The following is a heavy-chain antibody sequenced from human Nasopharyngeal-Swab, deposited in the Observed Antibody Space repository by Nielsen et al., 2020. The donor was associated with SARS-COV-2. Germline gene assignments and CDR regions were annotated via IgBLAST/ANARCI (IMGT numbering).Heavy chain of an antibody. V-gene: IGHV1-3*01. CDR1: GYTFTSYA. CDR2: INAGNGNT. J-gene: IGHJ4*02. CDR3: ARAQGYSSSWYVSYYFDY. Sequence: ASVKVSCKASGYTFTSYAMHCVRQAPGQRLEWMGWINAGNGNTKYSQKFQGRVTITRDTSESTAYMELSSLRSEDTAVYYCARAQGYSSSWYVSYYFDYWGQGTLVTVSS. D-gene: IGHD6-13*01.